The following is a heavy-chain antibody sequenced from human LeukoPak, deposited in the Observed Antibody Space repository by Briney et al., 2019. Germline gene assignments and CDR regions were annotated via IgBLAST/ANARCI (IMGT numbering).Heavy chain of an antibody. CDR2: IYHSGST. J-gene: IGHJ4*02. CDR1: GYSISSGCY. D-gene: IGHD7-27*01. V-gene: IGHV4-38-2*01. Sequence: SETLSLTCAVSGYSISSGCYWGWIRQPPGKGLEWIGSIYHSGSTYYNPSLKSRVTISVDTSKNQFSLKLSSVTAADTAVYYCARRDWGQYYFDYWGQGTLVTVSS. CDR3: ARRDWGQYYFDY.